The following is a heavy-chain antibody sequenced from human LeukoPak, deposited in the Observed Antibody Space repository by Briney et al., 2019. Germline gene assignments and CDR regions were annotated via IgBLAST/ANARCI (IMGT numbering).Heavy chain of an antibody. CDR1: GGSFSGYY. V-gene: IGHV4-34*01. CDR2: INYSGST. Sequence: SETLSLTCAVYGGSFSGYYWSWIRQPPGKGLEWIGEINYSGSTNYNPSLKSRVTISVDTSKNQFSLKLSSVTAADTAVYYCARQATQDDYYYYYMDVWGKGTTVTVSS. J-gene: IGHJ6*03. D-gene: IGHD1-26*01. CDR3: ARQATQDDYYYYYMDV.